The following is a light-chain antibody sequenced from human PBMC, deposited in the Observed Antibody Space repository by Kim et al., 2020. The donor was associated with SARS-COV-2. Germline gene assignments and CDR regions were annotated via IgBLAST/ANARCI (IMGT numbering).Light chain of an antibody. CDR3: QTWDTRIQV. CDR1: SGHSSYA. CDR2: LNSDGSH. V-gene: IGLV4-69*01. J-gene: IGLJ3*02. Sequence: QLVLTQSPSASASLGASVKLTCTLSSGHSSYAIAWHQQQPQKGPRSLMKLNSDGSHNRGDGIPDRFSGSSSGAERYLTISSLQSEDEADYYCQTWDTRIQVFGGGTQLTVL.